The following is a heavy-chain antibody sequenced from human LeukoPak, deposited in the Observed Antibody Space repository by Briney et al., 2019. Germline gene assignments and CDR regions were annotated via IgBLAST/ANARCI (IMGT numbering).Heavy chain of an antibody. CDR2: ISGSGGST. V-gene: IGHV3-23*01. D-gene: IGHD5-18*01. J-gene: IGHJ4*02. CDR1: GFTFSSYA. Sequence: GGSLRLSCAASGFTFSSYAMSWVRQAPGKGLEWVSAISGSGGSTYYADSVKGRFTISRDNSKNTLYLQINSLRAGDTAVYYCAKGSIYSYAKGYYFDYWGQGTLVTVSS. CDR3: AKGSIYSYAKGYYFDY.